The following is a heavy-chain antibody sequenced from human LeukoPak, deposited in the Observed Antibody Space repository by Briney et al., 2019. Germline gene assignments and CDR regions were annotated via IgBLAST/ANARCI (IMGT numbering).Heavy chain of an antibody. J-gene: IGHJ1*01. Sequence: GGSLRLSCAASGFTFSSYGMHWVRQAPGKGLEWVAVISYDGSNKYYADSVKGRFTISRDNSKNKLYLQMNGLRAEDTAVYYCAKGRGGTEYFQHWGQGTLVTVSS. CDR3: AKGRGGTEYFQH. D-gene: IGHD3-16*01. CDR2: ISYDGSNK. CDR1: GFTFSSYG. V-gene: IGHV3-30*18.